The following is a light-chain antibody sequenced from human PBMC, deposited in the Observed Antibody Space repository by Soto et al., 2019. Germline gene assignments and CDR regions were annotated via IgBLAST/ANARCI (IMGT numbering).Light chain of an antibody. V-gene: IGKV3-20*01. CDR2: GAS. Sequence: EIVLTQSPGTLPLSPGERATLSCRASQSVSSSYLAWYQQKSGQAPRPLIYGASSRAIGIPDRFSGSGSGTDFTLTISRLEPEDFAVYYCQQYGSSPWTFGQGTKVEIK. CDR1: QSVSSSY. CDR3: QQYGSSPWT. J-gene: IGKJ1*01.